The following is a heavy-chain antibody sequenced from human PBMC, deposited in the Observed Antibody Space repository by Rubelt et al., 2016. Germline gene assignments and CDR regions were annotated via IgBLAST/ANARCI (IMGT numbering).Heavy chain of an antibody. D-gene: IGHD3-22*01. CDR2: ISYDGSNK. Sequence: GFTFSSYAMHWVRQAPGKGLEWVAVISYDGSNKYYADSVKGRFTISRDNSKNTLYLQMNSLRAEDTAVYYCARAGWYYYDSSCYYYLDHWGQGTLVTVSS. CDR1: GFTFSSYA. V-gene: IGHV3-30*04. J-gene: IGHJ4*02. CDR3: ARAGWYYYDSSCYYYLDH.